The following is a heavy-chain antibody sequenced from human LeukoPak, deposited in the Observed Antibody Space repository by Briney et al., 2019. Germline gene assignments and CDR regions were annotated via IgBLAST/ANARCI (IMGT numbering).Heavy chain of an antibody. D-gene: IGHD6-6*01. J-gene: IGHJ4*02. CDR3: ARLSSFHFDY. Sequence: PSETLSLTCTVSGGSIGSSSYYWGWIRQPPGKGLEWIGSIYYSGSTYYNPSLKSRVTISVDTSKNQFSLKLSSVTAADMAVYYCARLSSFHFDYWGQGTLVTVSS. V-gene: IGHV4-39*01. CDR1: GGSIGSSSYY. CDR2: IYYSGST.